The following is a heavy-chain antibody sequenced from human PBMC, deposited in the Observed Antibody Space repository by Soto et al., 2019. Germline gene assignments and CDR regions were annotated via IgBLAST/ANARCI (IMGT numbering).Heavy chain of an antibody. J-gene: IGHJ3*02. CDR3: ARDIYSYGSVGTPDI. CDR2: IKSKTDGGTT. Sequence: GGSLRLSSTASGFNFSNAWMSWVRQAPGKGLEWVGRIKSKTDGGTTGYAAPVKGRFTISRDDSKNTLYLQMNNLRTEDTGVYFCARDIYSYGSVGTPDIWGQGTMVTVSS. CDR1: GFNFSNAW. D-gene: IGHD5-18*01. V-gene: IGHV3-15*05.